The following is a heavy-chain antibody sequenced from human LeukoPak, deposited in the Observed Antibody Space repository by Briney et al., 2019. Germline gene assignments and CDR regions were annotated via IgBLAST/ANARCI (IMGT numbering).Heavy chain of an antibody. D-gene: IGHD4-11*01. J-gene: IGHJ4*02. CDR1: GFTFSTSW. CDR3: ARDIGYSTFAD. CDR2: IKEDGNEK. Sequence: PGGSLRLSCAASGFTFSTSWMSWVRQAPGKGLEWVANIKEDGNEKNYVDSVKGRSTISRDNAKNSLYLQMNSLRAEDTVVYYCARDIGYSTFADWGQGTLVTVSS. V-gene: IGHV3-7*05.